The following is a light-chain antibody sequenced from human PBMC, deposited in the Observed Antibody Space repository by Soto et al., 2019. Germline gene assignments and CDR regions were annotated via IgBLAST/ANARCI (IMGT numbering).Light chain of an antibody. Sequence: QSALTQPRSVSGSPGQSVTISCTGTSSDVGGYNFVSWYQHHPGKAPKLIIYNVIQRPSGVPDRFSASKSDNTASLTISGLQAEDEADYYCCSYAGSYTYVFGTRTKVTVL. J-gene: IGLJ1*01. V-gene: IGLV2-11*01. CDR1: SSDVGGYNF. CDR3: CSYAGSYTYV. CDR2: NVI.